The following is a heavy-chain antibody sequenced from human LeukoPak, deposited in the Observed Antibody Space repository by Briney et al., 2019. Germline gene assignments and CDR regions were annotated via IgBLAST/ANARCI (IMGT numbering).Heavy chain of an antibody. J-gene: IGHJ6*02. Sequence: ASVKVSCKASGGTFSSYAISWVRQAPGQGLEWMGRIIPILGIANYAQKFQGRATITADKSTSTAYMELSSLGSEDTAVYYCARSMVRGVIQDYGMDVWGQGTTVTVSS. CDR3: ARSMVRGVIQDYGMDV. CDR2: IIPILGIA. V-gene: IGHV1-69*04. CDR1: GGTFSSYA. D-gene: IGHD3-10*01.